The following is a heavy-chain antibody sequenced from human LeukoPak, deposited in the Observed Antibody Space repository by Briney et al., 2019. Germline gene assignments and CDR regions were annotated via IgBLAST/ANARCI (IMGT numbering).Heavy chain of an antibody. CDR3: ASCFARDSGGYCEYYYYGMDV. CDR1: GGTFSSYA. CDR2: IIPIFGTA. Sequence: ASVKVSCKASGGTFSSYAISWVRQAPGQGLEWMGGIIPIFGTANYAQKFQGRVTITADESTSTAYMELSSLRSEDTAVYYCASCFARDSGGYCEYYYYGMDVWGQGTTVTVSS. D-gene: IGHD3-22*01. V-gene: IGHV1-69*13. J-gene: IGHJ6*02.